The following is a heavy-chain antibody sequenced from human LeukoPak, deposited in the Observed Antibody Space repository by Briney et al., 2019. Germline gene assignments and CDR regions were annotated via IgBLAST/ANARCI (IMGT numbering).Heavy chain of an antibody. CDR1: GYTFTSYG. CDR3: ARDEYNPYYYDSRGYPGDY. D-gene: IGHD3-22*01. V-gene: IGHV1-18*01. J-gene: IGHJ4*02. Sequence: ASVKVSCKASGYTFTSYGISWVRQAPGQGLEWMGWISAYNGNTNYAQKLQGRVTMTTDTSTSTAYMELRSLRSDDTAVYYCARDEYNPYYYDSRGYPGDYWGQGTLVTVSS. CDR2: ISAYNGNT.